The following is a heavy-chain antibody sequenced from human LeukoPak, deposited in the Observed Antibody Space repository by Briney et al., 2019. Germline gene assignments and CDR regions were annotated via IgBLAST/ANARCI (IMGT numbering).Heavy chain of an antibody. CDR2: IYHSGST. V-gene: IGHV4-38-2*02. J-gene: IGHJ4*02. CDR1: GYSISSGYY. Sequence: SETLSLTCTVSGYSISSGYYWGWIRQPPGKGLEWIGSIYHSGSTYYNPSLKSRVTISVDTSKNQFSLKLSSVTAADTAVYYCATSSGYYPELYYFDYWGQGTLVTVSS. CDR3: ATSSGYYPELYYFDY. D-gene: IGHD3-22*01.